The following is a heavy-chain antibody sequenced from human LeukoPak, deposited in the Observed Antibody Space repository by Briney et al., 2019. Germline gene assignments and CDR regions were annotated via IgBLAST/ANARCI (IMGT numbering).Heavy chain of an antibody. CDR3: ARYFSAAALHY. Sequence: GASVKVSCKASGYTFTGYYMHWVRQAPGQGLEWIGWINPNSGGTNYAQKFQGRVTMTRDTSISTAPMELTRLRSDDTAVYYCARYFSAAALHYWGQGTLVTVSS. CDR2: INPNSGGT. V-gene: IGHV1-2*02. J-gene: IGHJ4*02. D-gene: IGHD6-13*01. CDR1: GYTFTGYY.